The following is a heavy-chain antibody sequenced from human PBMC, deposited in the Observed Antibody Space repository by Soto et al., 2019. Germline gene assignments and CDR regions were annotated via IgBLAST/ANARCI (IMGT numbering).Heavy chain of an antibody. CDR2: ISSSGSTI. V-gene: IGHV3-11*01. Sequence: GGSLRLSCAASGFTFSDYYMSWIRQAPGKGLEWVSYISSSGSTIYYADSVKGRFTISRDNAKNSLYLQMNSLRAEDTAVYYCAREMYSSSWEYYFDYWGQGTLVTVSS. J-gene: IGHJ4*02. CDR1: GFTFSDYY. D-gene: IGHD6-13*01. CDR3: AREMYSSSWEYYFDY.